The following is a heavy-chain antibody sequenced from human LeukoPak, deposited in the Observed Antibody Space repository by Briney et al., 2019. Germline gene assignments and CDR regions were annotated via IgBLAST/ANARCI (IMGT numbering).Heavy chain of an antibody. CDR1: GFTFSSYS. CDR2: ISSTSMYK. CDR3: ARDARIYCTNGICRDDYFDN. J-gene: IGHJ4*02. Sequence: GGPVTLSCAASGFTFSSYSMNWLPHAPGKGVVGVSSISSTSMYKYYADSVKGRFTSSRDKAKDSLILQMNSLRAEDTAIYYSARDARIYCTNGICRDDYFDNWGQGTLVTVSS. D-gene: IGHD2-8*01. V-gene: IGHV3-21*01.